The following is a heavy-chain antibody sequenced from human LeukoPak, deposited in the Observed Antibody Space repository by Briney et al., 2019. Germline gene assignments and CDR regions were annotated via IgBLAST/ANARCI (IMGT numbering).Heavy chain of an antibody. CDR2: LYSGGDT. Sequence: GGSLRLSCAAFGFTVSSKYMSWVRQAPGKGLEWVSVLYSGGDTYYADSVKGRFTISRDNSKNTLYLQMNNLRPEDTAVYYCARGDTGFSSAWGKDFDYWGQGTLVTVSS. V-gene: IGHV3-66*01. D-gene: IGHD6-19*01. J-gene: IGHJ4*02. CDR1: GFTVSSKY. CDR3: ARGDTGFSSAWGKDFDY.